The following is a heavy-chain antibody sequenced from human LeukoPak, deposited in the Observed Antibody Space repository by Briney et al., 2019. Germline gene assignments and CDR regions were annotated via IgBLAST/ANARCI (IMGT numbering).Heavy chain of an antibody. CDR3: ARIRCGHSGSVCYNH. J-gene: IGHJ4*02. V-gene: IGHV4-34*01. Sequence: SETLSLTCGVFGVSINDYYWSWIRQPPGKGLEWIGEISHTEGTRYNPSLESRVTMSVGTSENQLSLKLIFVTAADTAVYYCARIRCGHSGSVCYNHWGLGTLVTVSS. D-gene: IGHD3-9*01. CDR1: GVSINDYY. CDR2: ISHTEGT.